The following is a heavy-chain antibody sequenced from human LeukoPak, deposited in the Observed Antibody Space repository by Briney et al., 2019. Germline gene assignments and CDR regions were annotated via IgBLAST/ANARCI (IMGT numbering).Heavy chain of an antibody. Sequence: GGSLRLSCAASGFPFSSYVMSWVRQAPGKGLEWVSYINHNGETIYYPDFVKGRFTISRDNAKNSLYLQMNSLRAEDTAVYYCAKAETYYDFWSGHKNEFDYWGQGTLVTVSS. CDR2: INHNGETI. V-gene: IGHV3-48*01. CDR3: AKAETYYDFWSGHKNEFDY. J-gene: IGHJ4*02. D-gene: IGHD3-3*01. CDR1: GFPFSSYV.